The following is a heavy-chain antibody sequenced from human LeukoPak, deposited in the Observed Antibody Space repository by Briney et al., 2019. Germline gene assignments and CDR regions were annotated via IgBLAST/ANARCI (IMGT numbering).Heavy chain of an antibody. Sequence: SVKVSCKASGYTFTDYYLHWVRQAPGQGFEWMGWINPNSGDTNYAQKFQGRVTMTRDTSISTAHMEMSRLRSDDTAVYYCARANFLYCSSTTCLFDYWGQGTLVTVSS. J-gene: IGHJ4*02. CDR3: ARANFLYCSSTTCLFDY. CDR2: INPNSGDT. V-gene: IGHV1-2*02. D-gene: IGHD2-2*01. CDR1: GYTFTDYY.